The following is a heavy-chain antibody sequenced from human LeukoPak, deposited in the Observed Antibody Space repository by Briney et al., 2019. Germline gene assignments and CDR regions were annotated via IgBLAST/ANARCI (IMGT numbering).Heavy chain of an antibody. CDR2: IHSGGTT. CDR3: ARDTDSGYGPFAS. J-gene: IGHJ4*02. CDR1: GFTVSNNY. Sequence: GGSLRLSCAASGFTVSNNYMSWVRQAPGKGLEWISVIHSGGTTNYADSVQGRFTISRDNSKTTVYLHMNSLRAEDTAVYYCARDTDSGYGPFASWGQGTLVTVSS. D-gene: IGHD5-12*01. V-gene: IGHV3-53*01.